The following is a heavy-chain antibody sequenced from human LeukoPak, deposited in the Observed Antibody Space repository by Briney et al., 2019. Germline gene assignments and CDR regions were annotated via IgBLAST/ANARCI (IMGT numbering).Heavy chain of an antibody. Sequence: PGGSLRLSCAASGFTFINYAMNWVRQAPGKGLEWVSGISWNSGSIGYADSVKGRFTISRDNAKNSLYLQMNSLRAEDTALYYCAKGAYYDILTGYYHPEYYYYMDVWGKGTTVTISS. V-gene: IGHV3-9*01. CDR1: GFTFINYA. D-gene: IGHD3-9*01. CDR2: ISWNSGSI. CDR3: AKGAYYDILTGYYHPEYYYYMDV. J-gene: IGHJ6*03.